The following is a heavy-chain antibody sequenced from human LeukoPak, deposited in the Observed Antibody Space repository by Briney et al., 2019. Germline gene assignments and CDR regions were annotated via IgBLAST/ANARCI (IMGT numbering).Heavy chain of an antibody. V-gene: IGHV3-21*01. CDR3: ARGIYSGYVSPFDY. D-gene: IGHD5-12*01. CDR2: ISSSSSYI. CDR1: GFTFSSYS. Sequence: GGSLRLSCAASGFTFSSYSMNWVRQAPGKGLEWVSSISSSSSYIYYADSVKGRFTISRDNAKNSLYLQMNSLRAEDTAVYYCARGIYSGYVSPFDYWGQGTLVTVSS. J-gene: IGHJ4*02.